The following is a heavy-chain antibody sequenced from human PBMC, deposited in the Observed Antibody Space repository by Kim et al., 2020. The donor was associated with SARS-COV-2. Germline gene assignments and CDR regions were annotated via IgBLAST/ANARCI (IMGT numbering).Heavy chain of an antibody. CDR2: IYYSGST. J-gene: IGHJ5*02. Sequence: SETLSLTCTVSGGSISSYYWSWIRQPPGKGLEWIGYIYYSGSTNYNPSLKSRVTISVDTSKNQFSLKLSSVTAADTAVYYCAGLIGYYDSSGYYERGWFDPWGQGTLVTVSS. CDR3: AGLIGYYDSSGYYERGWFDP. D-gene: IGHD3-22*01. CDR1: GGSISSYY. V-gene: IGHV4-59*08.